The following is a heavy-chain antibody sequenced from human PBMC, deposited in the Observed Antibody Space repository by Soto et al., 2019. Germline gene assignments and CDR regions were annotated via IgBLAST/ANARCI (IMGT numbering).Heavy chain of an antibody. D-gene: IGHD3-10*01. CDR3: ATPALWFGELLFSFDY. J-gene: IGHJ4*02. V-gene: IGHV1-24*01. CDR2: FDPEDGET. Sequence: ASVKVSCKVSGYTLTELSMHWVRQAPGRGLEWMGGFDPEDGETIYAQKFQGRVTMTEDTSTDTAYMELSSLRSEDTAVYYCATPALWFGELLFSFDYWGQGTLVTVSS. CDR1: GYTLTELS.